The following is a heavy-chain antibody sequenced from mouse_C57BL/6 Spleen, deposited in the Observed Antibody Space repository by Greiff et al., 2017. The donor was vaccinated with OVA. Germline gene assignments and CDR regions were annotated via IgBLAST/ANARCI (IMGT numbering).Heavy chain of an antibody. V-gene: IGHV1-47*01. D-gene: IGHD1-1*01. J-gene: IGHJ4*01. Sequence: VKLQESGAELVKPGASVKMSCKASGYTFTTYPIEWMKQNHGKSLEWIGNFHPYNDDTKYNEQFKGKATLTVEKSSSTVYLELSRLTSDDSAVYYCARLTVVADYYAMDYWGQGTSVTVSS. CDR2: FHPYNDDT. CDR1: GYTFTTYP. CDR3: ARLTVVADYYAMDY.